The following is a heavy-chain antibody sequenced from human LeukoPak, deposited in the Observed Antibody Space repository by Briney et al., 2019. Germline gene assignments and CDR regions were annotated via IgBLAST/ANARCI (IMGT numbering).Heavy chain of an antibody. V-gene: IGHV3-23*01. D-gene: IGHD2-15*01. Sequence: GGSLRLSCAACGFTLSNHPMYWVRQAPGKGLEWVSSLSDTGDSTHYADSVKGRFTISRDSARSALYLQMNSLRAEDTAVYYCAKGDCSSGSCYFDYWGQGSQVTVSS. CDR3: AKGDCSSGSCYFDY. CDR1: GFTLSNHP. J-gene: IGHJ4*02. CDR2: LSDTGDST.